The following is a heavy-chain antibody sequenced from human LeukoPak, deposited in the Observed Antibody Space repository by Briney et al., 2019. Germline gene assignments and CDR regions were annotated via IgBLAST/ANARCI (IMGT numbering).Heavy chain of an antibody. V-gene: IGHV4-39*01. CDR3: ARVQIQLWLSGEIWHAFDI. Sequence: PSETLSLTCTVSGGSISSSSYYWGWIRQPPGTGLEWIGSIYYSGSTYYNPSLKSRVTISVDTSKNQFSLKLSSVTAADTAVYYCARVQIQLWLSGEIWHAFDIWGQGTMVTVSS. D-gene: IGHD5-18*01. CDR1: GGSISSSSYY. J-gene: IGHJ3*02. CDR2: IYYSGST.